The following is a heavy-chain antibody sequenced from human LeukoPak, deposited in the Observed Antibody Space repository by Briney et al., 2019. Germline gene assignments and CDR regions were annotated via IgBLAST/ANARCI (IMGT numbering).Heavy chain of an antibody. V-gene: IGHV4-38-2*01. CDR1: GYSISSAYY. CDR2: IYYSGSS. Sequence: SETLSLTCSVSGYSISSAYYWGWVRQPPGKGLEWIGVIYYSGSSSYNPSLKSRVTMSVDTSKNQFSLRLSSVTAADTAVYYCARQLGTTANFDYWGKGTLVTVSS. D-gene: IGHD1-7*01. J-gene: IGHJ4*02. CDR3: ARQLGTTANFDY.